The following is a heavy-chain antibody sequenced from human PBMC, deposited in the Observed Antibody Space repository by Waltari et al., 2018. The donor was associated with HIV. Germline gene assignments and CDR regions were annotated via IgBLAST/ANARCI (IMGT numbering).Heavy chain of an antibody. D-gene: IGHD2-8*01. J-gene: IGHJ4*02. CDR1: GFIFSNYW. CDR2: IKKDGSEK. V-gene: IGHV3-7*01. CDR3: ATLSNGGY. Sequence: EVQLVESGGGLVQPGGSLRLSCAASGFIFSNYWMSWVRQAPGKGLEWVANIKKDGSEKNYVDSVKGRFTISRDNAKKTRFLQMNSLTAGDTAVYYCATLSNGGYWGQGIQVTVSS.